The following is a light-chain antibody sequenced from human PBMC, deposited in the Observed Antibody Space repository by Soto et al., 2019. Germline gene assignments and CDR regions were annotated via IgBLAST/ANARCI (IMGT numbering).Light chain of an antibody. V-gene: IGLV1-44*01. CDR2: SNT. Sequence: QLVLTQPPSASGTPGQTIAISCSGGSSNIGSHTVNWYQQLPGTAPRLLIYSNTQRPSGVPDRFSGSKSGTSASLAISGLQSEYEGDYYCAAWDDSLNSMVFGGGTKLTVL. J-gene: IGLJ2*01. CDR3: AAWDDSLNSMV. CDR1: SSNIGSHT.